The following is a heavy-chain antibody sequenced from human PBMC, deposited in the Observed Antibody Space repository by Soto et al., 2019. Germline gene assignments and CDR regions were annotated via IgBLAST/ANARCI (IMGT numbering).Heavy chain of an antibody. J-gene: IGHJ5*02. CDR1: GYTFTSCG. D-gene: IGHD3-10*01. Sequence: ASVKVSCKAAGYTFTSCGISWVRRLPGQGLKWMGWISAYNGNTNYAQKLQGRVTMTTDTSTSTAYMELRSLRSDDTDVYYCARVYGSGISSRHATPNNWFDTWCQGALLTVSS. V-gene: IGHV1-18*01. CDR2: ISAYNGNT. CDR3: ARVYGSGISSRHATPNNWFDT.